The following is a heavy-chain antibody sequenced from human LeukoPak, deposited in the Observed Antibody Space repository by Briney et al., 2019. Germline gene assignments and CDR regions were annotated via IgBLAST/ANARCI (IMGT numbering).Heavy chain of an antibody. V-gene: IGHV1-8*03. Sequence: GASVKVSCKASGYTFISYDINWVRQATGQGPEWMGWMNPNSGNTGYAQKFQGRVTITRNTSISTAYMELSRLRSEDTAIYYCAKEAAGMAVAGTSGNFDYWGQGTLVTVSS. J-gene: IGHJ4*02. D-gene: IGHD6-19*01. CDR1: GYTFISYD. CDR2: MNPNSGNT. CDR3: AKEAAGMAVAGTSGNFDY.